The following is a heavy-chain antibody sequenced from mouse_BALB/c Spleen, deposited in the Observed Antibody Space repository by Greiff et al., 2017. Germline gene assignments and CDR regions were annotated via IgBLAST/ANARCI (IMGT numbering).Heavy chain of an antibody. CDR3: ARPVDGYYVTWFAY. CDR2: INPDSSTI. CDR1: GFDFSRYW. Sequence: DVQLQESGGGLVQPGGSLKLSCAASGFDFSRYWMSWVRQAPGKGLEWIGEINPDSSTINYTPSLKDKFIISRDNAKNTLYLQMSKVRSEDTALYYCARPVDGYYVTWFAYWGQGTLVTVSA. D-gene: IGHD2-3*01. J-gene: IGHJ3*01. V-gene: IGHV4-1*02.